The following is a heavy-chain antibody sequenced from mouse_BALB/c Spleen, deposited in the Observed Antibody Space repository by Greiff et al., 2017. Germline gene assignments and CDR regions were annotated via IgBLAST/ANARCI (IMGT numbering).Heavy chain of an antibody. CDR3: AIYYRYDYFDY. CDR1: GYTFTSYW. J-gene: IGHJ2*01. CDR2: INPSNGRT. Sequence: VKLQQPGAELVKPGASVKLSCKASGYTFTSYWMHWVKQRPGQGLEWIGEINPSNGRTNYNEKFKSKATLTVDKSSSTAYMQLSSLTSEDSAVYYCAIYYRYDYFDYWGQGTTLTVSS. V-gene: IGHV1S81*02. D-gene: IGHD2-14*01.